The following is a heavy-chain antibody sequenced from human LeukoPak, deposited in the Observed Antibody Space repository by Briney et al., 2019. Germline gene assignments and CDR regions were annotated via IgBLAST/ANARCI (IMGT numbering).Heavy chain of an antibody. Sequence: GASVKVSCKASGGTFSSYAISWVRQAPGQGLEWMGGIIPIFGTANYAQKFQGRVTITADESTSTAYMELSSLRSEDTAVYYCARVGQGPYGGYYYGMDVWGQGTTATVSS. V-gene: IGHV1-69*13. D-gene: IGHD3/OR15-3a*01. J-gene: IGHJ6*02. CDR1: GGTFSSYA. CDR2: IIPIFGTA. CDR3: ARVGQGPYGGYYYGMDV.